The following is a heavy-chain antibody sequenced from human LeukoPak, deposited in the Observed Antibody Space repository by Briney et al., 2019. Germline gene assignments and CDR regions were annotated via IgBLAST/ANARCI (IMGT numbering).Heavy chain of an antibody. J-gene: IGHJ4*02. CDR2: ISSSSTYI. V-gene: IGHV3-21*01. CDR3: ARAGSAAFDY. CDR1: GFTFSNYS. D-gene: IGHD5-12*01. Sequence: PGGSLRLSCAASGFTFSNYSMNWVRQAPGKGLEWVSFISSSSTYIYYADSVKGRFTISRDNAKNSLYLQMNSLTAEDTAVYYSARAGSAAFDYWGQGTLVTVSS.